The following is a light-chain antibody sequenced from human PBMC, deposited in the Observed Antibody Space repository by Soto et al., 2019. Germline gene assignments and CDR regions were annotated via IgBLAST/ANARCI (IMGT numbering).Light chain of an antibody. J-gene: IGLJ1*01. CDR3: SSYTSSTTLV. CDR1: ISDVGGYNY. Sequence: QSALTQPASVSGSPGQSITISCTGTISDVGGYNYVSWHQQHPGKAPKLMIYEVTNRPSGVSSRFSGSKSDNTASLTISGLQAEDEADYFCSSYTSSTTLVFGTGTKLTVL. V-gene: IGLV2-14*01. CDR2: EVT.